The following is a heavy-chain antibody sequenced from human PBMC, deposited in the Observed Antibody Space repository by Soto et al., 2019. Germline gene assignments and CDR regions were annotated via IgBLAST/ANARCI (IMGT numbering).Heavy chain of an antibody. J-gene: IGHJ5*02. CDR2: MSPYSGNT. D-gene: IGHD6-6*01. CDR3: ARGGYSSSWEFDL. CDR1: GYTFTTYD. Sequence: QVQLVQSGAEVKKPGASVRVSCKASGYTFTTYDINWVRQATGQGLEWMGWMSPYSGNTGLAQKFQGRITMTTNTPISTAYMELNSLRSDDSAEYYCARGGYSSSWEFDLWGQGTLVTVSP. V-gene: IGHV1-8*01.